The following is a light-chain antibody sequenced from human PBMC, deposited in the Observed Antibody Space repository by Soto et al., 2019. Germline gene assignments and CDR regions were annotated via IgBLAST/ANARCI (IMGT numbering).Light chain of an antibody. CDR2: VVS. CDR1: SSDVGGHNY. J-gene: IGLJ2*01. CDR3: SSYTSSSVV. Sequence: QSALTQPASVSGSPGQSITISCTRTSSDVGGHNYVSWYQQHPGKAPKLMIYVVSNRPSGVSNRFSGSKSGNTASLTISGLQAEDEADYYCSSYTSSSVVFGGGTKVTVL. V-gene: IGLV2-14*01.